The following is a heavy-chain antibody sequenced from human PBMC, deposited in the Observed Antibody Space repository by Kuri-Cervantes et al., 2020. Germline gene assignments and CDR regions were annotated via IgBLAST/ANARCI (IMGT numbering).Heavy chain of an antibody. CDR2: ISWNSGSI. J-gene: IGHJ3*02. CDR1: GFTFDDYA. Sequence: SLMISCAASGFTFDDYAMHWVRQAPGEGLEWVSGISWNSGSIGYVDSVKGRFTISRDNAKNSLYLQMNSLRVEDTAVYKCATLGEKTTTNGAFDIWGQGTAVTVSS. D-gene: IGHD5-24*01. V-gene: IGHV3-9*01. CDR3: ATLGEKTTTNGAFDI.